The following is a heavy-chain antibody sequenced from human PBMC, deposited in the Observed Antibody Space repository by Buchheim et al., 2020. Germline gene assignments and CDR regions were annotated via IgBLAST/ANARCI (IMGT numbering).Heavy chain of an antibody. D-gene: IGHD6-19*01. Sequence: EVQLLESGGGLVQPGGSLRLSCAASGFTFSSYAMSWVRQAPGKGLEWVSGISGGGVIKYYADSVKGRFTISRDNSKNTLYLQMNSLRAEDTAVYYCAKDRPALAGTNYWGQEALVTVSS. CDR1: GFTFSSYA. J-gene: IGHJ4*02. CDR3: AKDRPALAGTNY. V-gene: IGHV3-23*01. CDR2: ISGGGVIK.